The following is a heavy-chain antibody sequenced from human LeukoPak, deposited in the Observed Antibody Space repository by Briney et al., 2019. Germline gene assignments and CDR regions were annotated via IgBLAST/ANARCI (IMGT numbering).Heavy chain of an antibody. V-gene: IGHV4-59*01. D-gene: IGHD2-2*01. CDR3: ARIRSSASPFDS. J-gene: IGHJ4*02. CDR2: VYYSGST. Sequence: SETLSLTCTVSGGSISNYYWSWIRQPPGKGLEWIAYVYYSGSTTYNPSLKSRVTMSVDTTKNQLSLKLSSVTAADTAVYYCARIRSSASPFDSWGQGTLVTVSS. CDR1: GGSISNYY.